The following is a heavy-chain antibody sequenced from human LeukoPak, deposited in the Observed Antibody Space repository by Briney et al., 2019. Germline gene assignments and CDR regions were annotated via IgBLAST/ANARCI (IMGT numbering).Heavy chain of an antibody. CDR2: IYTDGST. Sequence: KAGGSLRLSCAASGFTVSNNYMSWVCQAQGKGLEWVAIIYTDGSTYYADSMRGRFTISRDVSKNTIYLQMSSLRVEDTAVYFCSRAGEVLPHDGFDIWGQGTMVTVSS. D-gene: IGHD1-26*01. V-gene: IGHV3-53*01. CDR1: GFTVSNNY. CDR3: SRAGEVLPHDGFDI. J-gene: IGHJ3*02.